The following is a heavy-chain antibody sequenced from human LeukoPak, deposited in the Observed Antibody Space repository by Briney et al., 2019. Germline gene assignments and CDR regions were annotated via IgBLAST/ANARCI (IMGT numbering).Heavy chain of an antibody. CDR2: MYYTGNT. Sequence: PSETLSLTCTVSGVSITSSNYYWDWIRQPPGQGLEWIGSMYYTGNTYYNPSLKSRVTLSLDTSKNHFSLRLSSLTAADTAVYYCATQRLATVAPFDNWGQGTLVTVSS. V-gene: IGHV4-39*01. D-gene: IGHD4-23*01. J-gene: IGHJ4*02. CDR3: ATQRLATVAPFDN. CDR1: GVSITSSNYY.